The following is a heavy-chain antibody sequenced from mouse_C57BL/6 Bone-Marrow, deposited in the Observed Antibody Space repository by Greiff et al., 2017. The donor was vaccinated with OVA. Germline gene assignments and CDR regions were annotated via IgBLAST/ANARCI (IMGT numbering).Heavy chain of an antibody. CDR1: GYTFTSYW. CDR3: ARHGYYYDY. J-gene: IGHJ4*01. CDR2: IDPSDSYT. V-gene: IGHV1-69*01. Sequence: QVQLQQPGAELVMPGASVKLSCKASGYTFTSYWMHWVKQRPGQGLEWIGEIDPSDSYTNYNQKFKGKSTLTVYKSSSTAYMQLSSLTSEDSAVYYCARHGYYYDYWGQGTSVTVSS. D-gene: IGHD2-3*01.